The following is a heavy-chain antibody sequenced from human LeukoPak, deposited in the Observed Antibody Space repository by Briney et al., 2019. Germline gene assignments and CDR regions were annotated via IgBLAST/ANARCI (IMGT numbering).Heavy chain of an antibody. CDR2: IYHSGST. Sequence: PSQTLSLTCTVSGGSISRGGYYWSWIRQPPGKGLEWIGYIYHSGSTYCNPSLKSRVTISVDRSKNQFSLKLSSVTAADTAVYYCARGAGSSSSFDYWGQGTLVTVSS. J-gene: IGHJ4*02. V-gene: IGHV4-30-2*01. D-gene: IGHD6-13*01. CDR1: GGSISRGGYY. CDR3: ARGAGSSSSFDY.